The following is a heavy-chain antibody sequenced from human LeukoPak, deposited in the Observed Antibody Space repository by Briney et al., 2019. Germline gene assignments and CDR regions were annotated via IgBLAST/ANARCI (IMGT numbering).Heavy chain of an antibody. J-gene: IGHJ4*02. CDR1: GFTFSSYA. D-gene: IGHD5-12*01. CDR2: VSASGGST. CDR3: AKGRGYSGYDFFDY. Sequence: GGSLRLSCAASGFTFSSYAMSWVRQAPGKGLEWVSAVSASGGSTFYADSVKGRFTISRDNSKNTLYLQMNSLRAEDTALYYCAKGRGYSGYDFFDYWGQGTLVTVSS. V-gene: IGHV3-23*01.